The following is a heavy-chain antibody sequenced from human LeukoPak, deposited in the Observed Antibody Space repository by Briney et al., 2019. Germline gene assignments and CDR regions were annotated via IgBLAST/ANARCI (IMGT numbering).Heavy chain of an antibody. Sequence: GGSLRLSCAASGFTFNKFAMSWVRQAPGKGLEWVSGIIENGGETYYADSVKGRFTISRDNSKNTLYLHMNSLRAEDTATYYCVKDRKPDGRYNFDYWGPGTLVTVSS. CDR3: VKDRKPDGRYNFDY. D-gene: IGHD5-24*01. CDR1: GFTFNKFA. CDR2: IIENGGET. V-gene: IGHV3-23*01. J-gene: IGHJ4*02.